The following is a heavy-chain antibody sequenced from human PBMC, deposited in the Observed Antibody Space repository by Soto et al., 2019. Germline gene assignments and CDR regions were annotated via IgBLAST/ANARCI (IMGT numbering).Heavy chain of an antibody. CDR2: IYYSGST. D-gene: IGHD3-9*01. V-gene: IGHV4-39*01. J-gene: IGHJ4*02. CDR3: ARLEGLATISYYFDY. Sequence: QLQLQESGPGLVKPSETLSLTCTVSGGSISSSSYYWGWIRQPPGKGLEWIGSIYYSGSTDYNPSLERRDTVSVDKSKNRFPLKQSPVTAADTAVYYCARLEGLATISYYFDYWGQGTLVTVSS. CDR1: GGSISSSSYY.